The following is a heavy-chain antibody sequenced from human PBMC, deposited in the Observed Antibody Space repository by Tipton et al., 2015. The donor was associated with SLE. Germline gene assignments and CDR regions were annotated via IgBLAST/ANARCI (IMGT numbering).Heavy chain of an antibody. CDR3: ARVWVGTTTTLPFDY. CDR2: IHTDGSLT. Sequence: SLRLSCAASGFTFNNYWLHWVRQAPGKGLVCVSRIHTDGSLTNYADSVNGRVTISRDNAKNTLFLQMNSLTAEDTAVYYCARVWVGTTTTLPFDYWGQGTLVTVAS. V-gene: IGHV3-74*01. J-gene: IGHJ4*02. CDR1: GFTFNNYW. D-gene: IGHD1-26*01.